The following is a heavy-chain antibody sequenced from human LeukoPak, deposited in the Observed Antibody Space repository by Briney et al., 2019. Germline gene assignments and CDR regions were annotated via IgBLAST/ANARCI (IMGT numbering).Heavy chain of an antibody. CDR1: EFTVSRNY. CDR3: ARTRDGPFDY. D-gene: IGHD5-24*01. Sequence: PGGSLRLSCTASEFTVSRNYMLWVRQAPGKGLEWVSLIFSNGDTHYADSVKGRFTISRDNAKNSLYLQMNSLRAEDTAFYYCARTRDGPFDYWGQGTLVTVSS. CDR2: IFSNGDT. J-gene: IGHJ4*02. V-gene: IGHV3-53*01.